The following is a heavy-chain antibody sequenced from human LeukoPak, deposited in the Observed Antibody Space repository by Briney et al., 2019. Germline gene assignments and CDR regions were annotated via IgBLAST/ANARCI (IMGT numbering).Heavy chain of an antibody. V-gene: IGHV4-38-2*01. D-gene: IGHD4-11*01. CDR1: SYSISSGYY. J-gene: IGHJ5*02. CDR2: IHHSGST. CDR3: ARLRGYNNYPS. Sequence: PSETLSLTCVVSSYSISSGYYWGWIPQPPGKGLEWIGSIHHSGSTYYNPSLKSRVTISVDTSKNQFSLKLNSVTAADTAVYYCARLRGYNNYPSWGQGTLVTVSS.